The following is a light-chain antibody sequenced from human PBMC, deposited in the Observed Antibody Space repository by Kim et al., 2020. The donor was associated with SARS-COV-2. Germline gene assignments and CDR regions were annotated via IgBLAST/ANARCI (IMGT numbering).Light chain of an antibody. CDR3: QQYASSPLT. Sequence: SPGERPTPSCRASQSVYNGYLAWYHQRPGQPPRLLIYDATKRATGTPARFSGTGSGTDFTLTISRLEPEDFAVFYCQQYASSPLTFGGGNKVDIK. J-gene: IGKJ4*01. CDR2: DAT. CDR1: QSVYNGY. V-gene: IGKV3-20*01.